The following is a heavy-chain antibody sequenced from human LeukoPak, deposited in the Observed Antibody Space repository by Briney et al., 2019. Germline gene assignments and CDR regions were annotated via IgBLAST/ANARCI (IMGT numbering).Heavy chain of an antibody. CDR3: ARVLGVYYYYGMDV. D-gene: IGHD3-16*01. CDR1: GGSISSYY. V-gene: IGHV4-59*01. J-gene: IGHJ6*02. CDR2: IYYSGST. Sequence: PSETLSLTCTVSGGSISSYYWSWIRQPPGKGLEWIGYIYYSGSTNYNPSLKSRVTISVDTSKNQFSLKLSSVTAADTAVYYCARVLGVYYYYGMDVWGQGTTVTVSS.